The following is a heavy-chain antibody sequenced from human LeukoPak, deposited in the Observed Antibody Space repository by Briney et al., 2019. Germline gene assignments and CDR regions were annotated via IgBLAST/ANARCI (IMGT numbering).Heavy chain of an antibody. J-gene: IGHJ3*02. D-gene: IGHD6-13*01. CDR2: ISGSGGST. CDR1: GFTFSSYA. V-gene: IGHV3-23*01. Sequence: PGGSLRLSCAASGFTFSSYAMSWVRQAPGKGLEWVSAISGSGGSTYYADSVKGRFTISRDNSKNTLYLQMNSLRAEDTAVYYCARRIAAAGGAFDIWGQGTMVTVSS. CDR3: ARRIAAAGGAFDI.